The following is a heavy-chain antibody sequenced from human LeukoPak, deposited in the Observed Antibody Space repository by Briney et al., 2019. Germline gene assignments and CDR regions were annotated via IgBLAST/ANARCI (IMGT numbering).Heavy chain of an antibody. Sequence: GGSLRPSCAASGFTFSDYYMSWIRQAPGKGLEWVSYISSSGSTIYYADSVKGRFTISRDNAKNSLYLQMNSLRAEDTAVYYCARDRDILTGYWSVYWGQGTLVTVSS. J-gene: IGHJ4*02. D-gene: IGHD3-9*01. CDR2: ISSSGSTI. CDR3: ARDRDILTGYWSVY. CDR1: GFTFSDYY. V-gene: IGHV3-11*01.